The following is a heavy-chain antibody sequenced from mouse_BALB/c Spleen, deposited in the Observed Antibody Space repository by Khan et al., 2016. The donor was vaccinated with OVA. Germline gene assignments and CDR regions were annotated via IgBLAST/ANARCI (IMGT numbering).Heavy chain of an antibody. D-gene: IGHD2-1*01. CDR3: AKLSHGNFFYYGMDY. CDR2: VWGDGST. CDR1: GFSLTNSG. J-gene: IGHJ4*01. V-gene: IGHV2-3*01. Sequence: QVQLKESGPGLVAPSQSLSITCTVSGFSLTNSGVSWVRQPPGKGLEWLGVVWGDGSTNYHSALISRLSISQDNSKSQVFLKVNSLQTDDTATYYCAKLSHGNFFYYGMDYWGQGTPGTVSS.